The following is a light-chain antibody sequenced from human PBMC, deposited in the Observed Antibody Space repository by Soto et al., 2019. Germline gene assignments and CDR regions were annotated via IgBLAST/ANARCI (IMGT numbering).Light chain of an antibody. CDR3: HQRASWPAT. CDR1: QSLGSA. J-gene: IGKJ1*01. Sequence: ETVLTQSPAILSLSPGERATLSCRASQSLGSALAWYQQKPGQAPRLIIYDVSRRATGIPARFSGSGSGTDFTLTISNRESEDVAGYYGHQRASWPATFGQGTRVEI. CDR2: DVS. V-gene: IGKV3-11*01.